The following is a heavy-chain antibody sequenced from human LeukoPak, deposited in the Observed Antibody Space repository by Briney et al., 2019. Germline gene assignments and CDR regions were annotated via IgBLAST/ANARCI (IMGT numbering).Heavy chain of an antibody. CDR2: ISSSGSTI. Sequence: GGSLRLPCAAPGFTFSSYEMTWVRQAPGKGLEWVSYISSSGSTIYYADSVKGRFTISRDTAKNSLYLQMNSLRAEDTAVYYCARGPEAIFGGPWGQGTLVTVSS. D-gene: IGHD3-3*01. V-gene: IGHV3-48*03. J-gene: IGHJ5*01. CDR1: GFTFSSYE. CDR3: ARGPEAIFGGP.